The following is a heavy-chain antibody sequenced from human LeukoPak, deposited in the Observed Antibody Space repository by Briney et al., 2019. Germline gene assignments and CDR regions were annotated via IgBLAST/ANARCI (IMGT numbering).Heavy chain of an antibody. J-gene: IGHJ4*02. D-gene: IGHD3-22*01. Sequence: GGSLRLSCTVSGITFSDYYMNWIRQAPGKALEYIAYVSSSGNTQFYADSVRGRFTISRDNSKNTLYLQMNSLRAEDTAVYYCARDPARTYYYDSSGYYFDYWGQGTLVTVSS. CDR2: VSSSGNTQ. V-gene: IGHV3-11*04. CDR3: ARDPARTYYYDSSGYYFDY. CDR1: GITFSDYY.